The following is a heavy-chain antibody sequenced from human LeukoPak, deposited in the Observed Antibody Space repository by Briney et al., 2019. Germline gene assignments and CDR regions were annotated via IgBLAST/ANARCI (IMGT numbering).Heavy chain of an antibody. D-gene: IGHD3-10*01. CDR1: GYTFTSYG. CDR3: ARALLWFGEPSHIDY. CDR2: ITAYDDNT. V-gene: IGHV1-18*01. Sequence: ASVKVSCKASGYTFTSYGISWVRQAPGQGLEWMGWITAYDDNTNYAQKLQGRVTMTTDTSTSTAYMELRSLRSDDTAVYYCARALLWFGEPSHIDYWGQGTLVTASS. J-gene: IGHJ4*02.